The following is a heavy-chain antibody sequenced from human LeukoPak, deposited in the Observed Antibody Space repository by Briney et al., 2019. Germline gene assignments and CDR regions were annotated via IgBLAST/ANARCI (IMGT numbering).Heavy chain of an antibody. Sequence: GASVKVSCKASGYTFTSYAMHWVRQAPGQRLEWMGWINAGNGNTKYSQEFQGRVTITRDTSASTAYMELSSLRSEDMAVYYCARGRGGSSRYFGHDPLDYWGQGTLVTVSS. V-gene: IGHV1-3*03. J-gene: IGHJ4*02. CDR3: ARGRGGSSRYFGHDPLDY. D-gene: IGHD6-13*01. CDR2: INAGNGNT. CDR1: GYTFTSYA.